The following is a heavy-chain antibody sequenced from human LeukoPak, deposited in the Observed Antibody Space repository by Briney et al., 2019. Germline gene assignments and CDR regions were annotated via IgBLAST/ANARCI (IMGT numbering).Heavy chain of an antibody. CDR2: TSSSSSYI. CDR3: ARDLFGGYDFFDGGLDY. D-gene: IGHD5-12*01. CDR1: GFTFSSYS. J-gene: IGHJ4*02. V-gene: IGHV3-21*01. Sequence: PGGSLRLSCAASGFTFSSYSMNWVRQAPGKGLEWVSSTSSSSSYIYYADSVKGRFTISRDNAKNSLYLQMNSLRAEDTAVYYCARDLFGGYDFFDGGLDYWGQGTLVTVSS.